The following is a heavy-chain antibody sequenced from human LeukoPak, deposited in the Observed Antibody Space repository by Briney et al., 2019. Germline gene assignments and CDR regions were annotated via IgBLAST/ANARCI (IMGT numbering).Heavy chain of an antibody. Sequence: SETLSLTCAVYGGSFSGYYWSWIRQPPGKGLEWIGEINHSGSTNYNPSLKSRVTISVDTSKNQFSLKLSSVTAADTAVYYCAGGLSTEWNSYRYYFDYWGQGTLVTVSS. D-gene: IGHD5-18*01. J-gene: IGHJ4*02. CDR2: INHSGST. CDR1: GGSFSGYY. V-gene: IGHV4-34*01. CDR3: AGGLSTEWNSYRYYFDY.